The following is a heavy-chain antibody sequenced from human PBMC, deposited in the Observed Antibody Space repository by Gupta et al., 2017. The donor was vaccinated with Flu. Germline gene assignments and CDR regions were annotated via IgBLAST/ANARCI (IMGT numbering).Heavy chain of an antibody. CDR1: GFTFSDSW. V-gene: IGHV3-7*01. CDR2: INQDGSTK. Sequence: EVQLVESGGGLVQPGGSLSLSCAASGFTFSDSWLNWVRQAPGKGLEWVANINQDGSTKNYVDSLKGRVTVSRDNAKNSLYLQMDSLRAEDTAVYFCARNRGWEQFDYWGQGTLVTVSS. J-gene: IGHJ4*02. CDR3: ARNRGWEQFDY. D-gene: IGHD5-24*01.